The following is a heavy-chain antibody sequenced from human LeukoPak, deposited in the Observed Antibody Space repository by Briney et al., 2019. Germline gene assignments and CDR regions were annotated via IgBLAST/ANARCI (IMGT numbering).Heavy chain of an antibody. CDR2: IIPIFGTA. V-gene: IGHV1-69*13. CDR3: ARDSYDYVWGGYRTWFDP. CDR1: GGTFSSYA. D-gene: IGHD3-16*02. Sequence: SVKVSCKASGGTFSSYAISWVRQAPGQGLEWMGGIIPIFGTANYAQKFQGRVTITADESTSTAYMELSSLRSEDTAVYYCARDSYDYVWGGYRTWFDPWGQGTLVTVSS. J-gene: IGHJ5*02.